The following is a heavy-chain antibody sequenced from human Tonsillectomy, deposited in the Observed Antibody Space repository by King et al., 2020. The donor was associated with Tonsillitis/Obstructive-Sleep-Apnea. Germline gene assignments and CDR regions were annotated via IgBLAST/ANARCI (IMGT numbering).Heavy chain of an antibody. V-gene: IGHV4-59*01. J-gene: IGHJ4*02. CDR2: IYYSGST. D-gene: IGHD3-3*01. CDR1: GGSISSYY. Sequence: HVQLQESGPGLVKPSETLSLTCTVSGGSISSYYWSWIRQPPGKGLEWIGYIYYSGSTNYNPSLKSRVTISVETSKTQFSLKLSSVTAADTAVYYCARARSFYDFWPFDYWGQGTLVTVSS. CDR3: ARARSFYDFWPFDY.